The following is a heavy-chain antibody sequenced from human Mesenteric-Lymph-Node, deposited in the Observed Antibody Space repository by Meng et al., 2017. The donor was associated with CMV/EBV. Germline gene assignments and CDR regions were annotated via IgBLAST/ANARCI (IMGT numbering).Heavy chain of an antibody. CDR2: INHGEST. CDR1: SGYY. CDR3: ARGRGNYDILTGYWRSGYFDL. Sequence: SGYYGGWSRKPPGKGLEWIGEINHGESTNYNPSLKGRIAISVDTSKNQFSLKLSSVTAADTAVYYCARGRGNYDILTGYWRSGYFDLWGRGTLVTVSS. D-gene: IGHD3-9*01. J-gene: IGHJ2*01. V-gene: IGHV4-34*01.